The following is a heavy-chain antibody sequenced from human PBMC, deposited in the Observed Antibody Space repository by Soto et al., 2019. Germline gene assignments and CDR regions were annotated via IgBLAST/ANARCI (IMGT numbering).Heavy chain of an antibody. J-gene: IGHJ6*04. CDR3: AMVDVYVTPSPQDV. CDR1: VYSFTRYG. D-gene: IGHD3-16*01. V-gene: IGHV1-18*01. Sequence: QVQLVQSRAEVKNPGASVKVSCKASVYSFTRYGIAWARQAPGQGLEWMGGINTYNGNTNYAQNLQGRVTLTTDTSTSTAYMELTSRRSNDTAIYYCAMVDVYVTPSPQDVWGKETTVIVSP. CDR2: INTYNGNT.